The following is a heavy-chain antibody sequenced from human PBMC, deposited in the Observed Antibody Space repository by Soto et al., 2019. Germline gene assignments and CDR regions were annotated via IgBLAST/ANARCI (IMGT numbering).Heavy chain of an antibody. V-gene: IGHV4-34*01. CDR3: AKDRQWLVLGYYGMDV. CDR1: GGSLSGYY. D-gene: IGHD6-19*01. J-gene: IGHJ6*02. CDR2: ITHSGST. Sequence: SETLSLTCAVYGGSLSGYYWSWIRQSPGKGLEWIGEITHSGSTNNNPSLKSRVTMSIDTSKNQFSLRLASVTVADTAVYYCAKDRQWLVLGYYGMDVWGQGTTVTVSS.